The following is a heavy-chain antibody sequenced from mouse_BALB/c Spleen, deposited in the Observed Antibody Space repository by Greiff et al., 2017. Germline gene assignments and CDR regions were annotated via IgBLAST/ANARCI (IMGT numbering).Heavy chain of an antibody. V-gene: IGHV5-12-1*01. CDR1: GFAFSSYD. CDR2: ISSGGGST. J-gene: IGHJ2*01. Sequence: EVHLVESGGGLVKPGGSLKLSCAASGFAFSSYDMSWVRQTPEKRLEWVAYISSGGGSTYYPDTVKGRFTISRDNAKNTLYLQMSSLKSEDTAMYYCARLGRAFYFDYWGQGTTLTVSS. CDR3: ARLGRAFYFDY. D-gene: IGHD4-1*01.